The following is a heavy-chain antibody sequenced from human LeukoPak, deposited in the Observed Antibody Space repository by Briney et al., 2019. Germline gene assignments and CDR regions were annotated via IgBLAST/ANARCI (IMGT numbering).Heavy chain of an antibody. CDR2: IYYSGST. V-gene: IGHV4-38-2*02. Sequence: SETLSLTCTVSGYSISSGYYWGWIRQPPGKGLEWIGYIYYSGSTNYNPSLKSRVTISVDTSKNQFSLKLSSVTAADTAVYYCARVDSSSWSLDLWGQGTLVTVSS. J-gene: IGHJ4*02. D-gene: IGHD6-13*01. CDR3: ARVDSSSWSLDL. CDR1: GYSISSGYY.